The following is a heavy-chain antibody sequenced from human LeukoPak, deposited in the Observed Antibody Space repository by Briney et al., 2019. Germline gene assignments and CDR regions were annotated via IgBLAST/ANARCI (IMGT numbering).Heavy chain of an antibody. D-gene: IGHD6-13*01. CDR1: GFTFSGYS. V-gene: IGHV3-48*01. Sequence: GGSLRPSCAASGFTFSGYSMHGGRQAPGKGLEGSSYITTTSSTTYYIDSVEGRFTISRDNARNSLYLQMNSLRADDTAVYYCASGPTPGVAAAADYWGQGTLVTVSS. CDR3: ASGPTPGVAAAADY. CDR2: ITTTSSTT. J-gene: IGHJ4*02.